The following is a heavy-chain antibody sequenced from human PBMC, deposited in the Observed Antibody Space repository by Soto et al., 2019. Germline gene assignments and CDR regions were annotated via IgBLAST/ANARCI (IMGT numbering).Heavy chain of an antibody. Sequence: GGSLRLSCAASGFTFSSYGMHWVRQAPGKGLEWVAVISYDGSNKYYADSVKGRFTISRDNSKNTLYLQMNSLRAEDTAVYYCAKDREWEPSSRFDPWGQGTLVTVSS. D-gene: IGHD1-26*01. V-gene: IGHV3-30*18. CDR2: ISYDGSNK. J-gene: IGHJ5*02. CDR1: GFTFSSYG. CDR3: AKDREWEPSSRFDP.